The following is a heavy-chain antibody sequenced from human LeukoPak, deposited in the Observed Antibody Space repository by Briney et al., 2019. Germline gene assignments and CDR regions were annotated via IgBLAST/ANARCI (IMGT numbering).Heavy chain of an antibody. Sequence: SVKVSCKASGGTFSSYAISWVRQAPGQGLEWMGGIIPIFGTENYAQKFQGRVTITTDESTSTAYMELSSLRSEDTAVYYCASRAGGPAAIGFDPWGQGTLVTVSS. CDR1: GGTFSSYA. V-gene: IGHV1-69*05. CDR3: ASRAGGPAAIGFDP. CDR2: IIPIFGTE. J-gene: IGHJ5*02. D-gene: IGHD2-2*01.